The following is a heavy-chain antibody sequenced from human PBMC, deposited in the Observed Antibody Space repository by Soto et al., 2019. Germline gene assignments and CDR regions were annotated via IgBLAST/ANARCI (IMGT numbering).Heavy chain of an antibody. V-gene: IGHV3-21*01. CDR2: IDASSTHI. CDR1: GFSFSTYN. D-gene: IGHD3-16*01. CDR3: VRQQYDFLVDP. J-gene: IGHJ5*02. Sequence: PGRSLRLSCAASGFSFSTYNMNGVRQAPGNGLECVSSIDASSTHIYYADSVKGRFTISRDNGKSSLYLQMDSLRAEDTALYYCVRQQYDFLVDPWGQGT.